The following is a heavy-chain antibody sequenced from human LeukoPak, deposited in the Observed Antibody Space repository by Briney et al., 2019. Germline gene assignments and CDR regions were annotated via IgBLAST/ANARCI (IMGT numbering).Heavy chain of an antibody. CDR3: AIQQWLAYYYGMDV. CDR2: IIPILGIA. Sequence: SVKVSCKASGGTFSSYAISWVRQAPGQGLEWMGRIIPILGIANYAQKFQGRVTITADKSTSTAYTELSSLRSEDTAVYYCAIQQWLAYYYGMDVWGQGTTVTVSS. J-gene: IGHJ6*02. V-gene: IGHV1-69*04. CDR1: GGTFSSYA. D-gene: IGHD6-19*01.